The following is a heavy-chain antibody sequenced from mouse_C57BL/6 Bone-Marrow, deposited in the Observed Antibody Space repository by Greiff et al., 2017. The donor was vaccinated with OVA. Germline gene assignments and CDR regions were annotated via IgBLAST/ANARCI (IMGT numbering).Heavy chain of an antibody. V-gene: IGHV5-9-1*02. CDR1: GFTFSSYA. J-gene: IGHJ4*01. CDR2: ISSGGDYI. D-gene: IGHD2-4*01. Sequence: EVQLVESGEGLVKPGGSLKLSCAASGFTFSSYAMSWVRQTPEERLEWVAYISSGGDYIYYADTVKSRFTISRDNARNTLYLQMSSLKSEDTAMYYCTRGDDYHSMDYWGQGTSVTVSS. CDR3: TRGDDYHSMDY.